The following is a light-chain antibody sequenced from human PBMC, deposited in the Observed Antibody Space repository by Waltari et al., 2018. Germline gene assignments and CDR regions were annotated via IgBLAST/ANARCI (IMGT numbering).Light chain of an antibody. CDR3: QKYRSSPFT. CDR1: QSVSSY. V-gene: IGKV3-20*01. Sequence: VILTQSPATLSLSPGERATLSCRASQSVSSYLAWYQQKPGQAPRLLIYGASNRATGIPDRFSGSGSGTEFTLTISSLEPEDFAVYYCQKYRSSPFTFGPGTKLDIK. J-gene: IGKJ3*01. CDR2: GAS.